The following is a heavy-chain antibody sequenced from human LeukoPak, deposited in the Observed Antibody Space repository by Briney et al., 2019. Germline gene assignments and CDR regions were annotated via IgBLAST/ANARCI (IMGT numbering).Heavy chain of an antibody. J-gene: IGHJ2*01. CDR1: GGTFRGYY. CDR2: IHYTGAT. V-gene: IGHV4-34*01. Sequence: AETLSPTCAVYGGTFRGYYWSWIRQPPGKGLEWIGEIHYTGATNYKPSLKSRVTISGDPSKNQVSLRVYSVTAADTAVYYCARGVLGPYYFDLWGRGTLVTVSS. CDR3: ARGVLGPYYFDL. D-gene: IGHD7-27*01.